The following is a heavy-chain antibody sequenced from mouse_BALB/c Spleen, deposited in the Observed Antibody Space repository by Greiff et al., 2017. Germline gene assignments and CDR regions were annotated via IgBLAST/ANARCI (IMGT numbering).Heavy chain of an antibody. CDR2: ISSGGSYT. V-gene: IGHV5-6*01. CDR3: ARHSDGYYWFAY. J-gene: IGHJ3*01. CDR1: GFTFSSYG. D-gene: IGHD2-3*01. Sequence: EVQVVESGGDLVKPGGSLKLSCAASGFTFSSYGMSWVRQTPDKRLEWVATISSGGSYTYYPDIVKGRFTISRDNAKNTLYLQMSSLKSEDTAMYYCARHSDGYYWFAYWGQGTLVTVSA.